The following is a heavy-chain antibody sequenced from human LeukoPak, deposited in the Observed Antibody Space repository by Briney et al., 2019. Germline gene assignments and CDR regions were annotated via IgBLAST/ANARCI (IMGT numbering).Heavy chain of an antibody. Sequence: GSSVKVSCKASGGTFSSYAISWVRQAPGQGLEWMGGIIPIFGTANYAQKFQGRVTITADESTSTAYMELSSLRSEDTAVYYCARDYTLTIGTTTYFQHWGQGTLITVSS. CDR2: IIPIFGTA. CDR3: ARDYTLTIGTTTYFQH. CDR1: GGTFSSYA. D-gene: IGHD1-1*01. J-gene: IGHJ1*01. V-gene: IGHV1-69*01.